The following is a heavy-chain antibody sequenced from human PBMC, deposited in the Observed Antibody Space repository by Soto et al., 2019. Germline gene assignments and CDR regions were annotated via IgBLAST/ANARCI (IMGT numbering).Heavy chain of an antibody. D-gene: IGHD3-10*01. J-gene: IGHJ4*02. Sequence: SETLSLTCNVSGGPIKTGDYYWNWIRQPPGKGLEWIGYVFYSGATNCSPSLKSRAAISMDTSKNQFSLSLTSVTAADTAVYYCARAGFSYGHLLFWGQGIRVTVSS. CDR1: GGPIKTGDYY. CDR3: ARAGFSYGHLLF. V-gene: IGHV4-30-4*01. CDR2: VFYSGAT.